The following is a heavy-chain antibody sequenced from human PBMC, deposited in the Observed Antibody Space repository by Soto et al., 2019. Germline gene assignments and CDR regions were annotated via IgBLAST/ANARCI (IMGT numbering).Heavy chain of an antibody. V-gene: IGHV3-21*04. CDR2: ISSSSSYI. D-gene: IGHD2-2*01. J-gene: IGHJ4*02. CDR3: ANAAENYQLLYPDY. Sequence: PGGSLRLSCAASGFTFSSYSMNWVRQAPGKGLEWVSSISSSSSYIYYADSVRGRFTISRDNSKNTLYLQMNSPRAEDTAVYYCANAAENYQLLYPDYWGQGTLVTVSS. CDR1: GFTFSSYS.